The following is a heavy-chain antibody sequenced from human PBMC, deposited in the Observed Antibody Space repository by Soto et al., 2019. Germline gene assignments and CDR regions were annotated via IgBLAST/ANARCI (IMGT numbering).Heavy chain of an antibody. J-gene: IGHJ6*02. CDR3: ARVSWREKYGMDV. V-gene: IGHV3-11*01. CDR2: ITFSGNTV. CDR1: GFTFSDSY. Sequence: GGSLRLSCAASGFTFSDSYMGWIRQAPGKGLEWISYITFSGNTVYYADSLKGRFTISRDNAKNSLYLQMNRLRAEDTAVYYCARVSWREKYGMDVWGQGTTVTVS.